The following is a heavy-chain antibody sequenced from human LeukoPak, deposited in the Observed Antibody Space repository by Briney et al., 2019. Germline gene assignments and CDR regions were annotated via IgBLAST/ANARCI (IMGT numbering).Heavy chain of an antibody. CDR3: AREAATGDSDTFDI. CDR2: ISSGSTTI. J-gene: IGHJ3*02. CDR1: GSTFSSYS. V-gene: IGHV3-48*01. D-gene: IGHD3-9*01. Sequence: GRSLRLSCAASGSTFSSYSMNWVRQAPGKGLEWTSSISSGSTTIYYVDSVKGRFTISRDNAKKSLYLQMDSLRVEDTGVYFCAREAATGDSDTFDIWGQGTMVTVSS.